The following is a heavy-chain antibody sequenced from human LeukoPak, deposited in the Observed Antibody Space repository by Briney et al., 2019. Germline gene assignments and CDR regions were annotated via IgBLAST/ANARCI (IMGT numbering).Heavy chain of an antibody. CDR1: GFTFSSYW. D-gene: IGHD2-2*01. J-gene: IGHJ4*02. V-gene: IGHV3-74*01. CDR3: ARSYYQLAEHYFDY. Sequence: GGSLRLSCAASGFTFSSYWMHWVRQGPGKGLVWVSRINTDGSSTSYADSVKGRFTISRDNAKNTLYLQMNSLRAEDTAVYYCARSYYQLAEHYFDYWGQGTLVTVSS. CDR2: INTDGSST.